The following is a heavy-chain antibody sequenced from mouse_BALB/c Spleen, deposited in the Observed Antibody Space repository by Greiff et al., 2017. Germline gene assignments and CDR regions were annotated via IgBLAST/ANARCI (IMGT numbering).Heavy chain of an antibody. V-gene: IGHV1S137*01. CDR3: ASMGETLLRQYAMDY. CDR1: GYTFTDYA. D-gene: IGHD1-2*01. J-gene: IGHJ4*01. Sequence: VQLQQSGAELVRPGVSVKISCKGSGYTFTDYAMHWVKQSHAKSLEWIGVISTYYGDASYNQKFKGKATMTVDKSSSTAYMELARLTSEDSAIYYCASMGETLLRQYAMDYWGQGTSVTVSS. CDR2: ISTYYGDA.